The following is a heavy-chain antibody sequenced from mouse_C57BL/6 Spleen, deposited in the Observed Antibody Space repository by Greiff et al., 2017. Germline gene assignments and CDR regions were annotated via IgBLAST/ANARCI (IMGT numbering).Heavy chain of an antibody. Sequence: QVQLQQSGPGLVQPSQSLSITCTVSGFSLTSYGVHWVRQSPGKGLEWLGVIWSGGSTDYNAAFISRLSISKDNSKSQVFVKMNSLQADDTAIYYCARNPSITTVVATGAMDYWGQGTSVTVSS. D-gene: IGHD1-1*01. CDR3: ARNPSITTVVATGAMDY. V-gene: IGHV2-2*01. CDR2: IWSGGST. J-gene: IGHJ4*01. CDR1: GFSLTSYG.